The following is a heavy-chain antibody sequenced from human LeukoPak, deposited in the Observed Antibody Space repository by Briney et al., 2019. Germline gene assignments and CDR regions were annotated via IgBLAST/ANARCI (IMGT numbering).Heavy chain of an antibody. CDR2: TDPSGGST. D-gene: IGHD5-12*01. Sequence: ASVKVSCKASGYTFTSYSMLWVRQAPGQGLEWMGITDPSGGSTNYAQRFQGRVTMTRDTSTSTVYMELSSLRSEDTAVYYCARRNSGYQDLDYWGQGTLVTVSS. CDR1: GYTFTSYS. J-gene: IGHJ4*02. V-gene: IGHV1-46*01. CDR3: ARRNSGYQDLDY.